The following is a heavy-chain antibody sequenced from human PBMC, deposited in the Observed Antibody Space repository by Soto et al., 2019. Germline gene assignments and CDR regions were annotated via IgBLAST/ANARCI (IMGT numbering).Heavy chain of an antibody. CDR2: IIPIFGTA. D-gene: IGHD3-22*01. CDR1: GCTFSSDA. J-gene: IGHJ4*02. CDR3: AGEGASIAYYYNKY. Sequence: ASVNCYVNASGCTFSSDAISWVRQAPGQVLDCIGGIIPIFGTANYAQKFQGRVTITADESTSTAYMELSSLRSEDTAVYYCAGEGASIAYYYNKYWGQGTLVTVSS. V-gene: IGHV1-69*13.